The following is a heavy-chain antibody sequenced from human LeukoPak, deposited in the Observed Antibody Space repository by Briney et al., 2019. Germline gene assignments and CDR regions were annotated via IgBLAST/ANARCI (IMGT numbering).Heavy chain of an antibody. D-gene: IGHD6-19*01. CDR3: ARGLSPDSSGWYGGVGY. J-gene: IGHJ4*02. Sequence: ASVKVSCKASGYTFTSYGISWVRQAPGQGLEWMGWISAYNGNTNYAQKLQGRVTMTTDTSTSTAYMELRSLRSDDTAVYYCARGLSPDSSGWYGGVGYWGQGTLVAVSS. V-gene: IGHV1-18*01. CDR1: GYTFTSYG. CDR2: ISAYNGNT.